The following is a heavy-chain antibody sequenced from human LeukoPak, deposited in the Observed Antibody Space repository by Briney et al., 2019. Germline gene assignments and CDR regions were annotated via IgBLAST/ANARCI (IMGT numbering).Heavy chain of an antibody. CDR2: ISGSGGST. CDR1: GFTFSSYA. CDR3: ARDRLVGAPGGYFDY. J-gene: IGHJ4*02. V-gene: IGHV3-23*01. Sequence: TGGSLRLSCAASGFTFSSYAMSWVRQAPGKGLEWVSAISGSGGSTYYADSVKGRFTISRDNAKNTLYLQMNSLRAEDTAVYYCARDRLVGAPGGYFDYWGQGTLVTVSS. D-gene: IGHD1-26*01.